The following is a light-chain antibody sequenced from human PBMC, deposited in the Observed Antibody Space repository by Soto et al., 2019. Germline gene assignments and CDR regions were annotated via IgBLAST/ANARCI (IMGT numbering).Light chain of an antibody. J-gene: IGKJ5*01. CDR2: DAS. CDR1: QSVSSY. Sequence: EIVMTQSPATLSVSPGERATLSCRASQSVSSYLAWYQQKPGQAPRLLIYDASNRATGIPARFSGSGSGIDSTLTISSLEPEDFAVYYCQQRSNWPPITFGQGTRLEIK. V-gene: IGKV3-11*01. CDR3: QQRSNWPPIT.